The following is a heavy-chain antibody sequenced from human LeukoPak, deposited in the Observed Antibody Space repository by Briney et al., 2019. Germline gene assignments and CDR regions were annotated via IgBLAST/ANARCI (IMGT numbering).Heavy chain of an antibody. D-gene: IGHD6-19*01. CDR1: GHIVPSNSAA. CDR2: TYYRYKLYN. J-gene: IGHJ4*02. Sequence: SQTLSLTRAISGHIVPSNSAAWNWIRESRARGLEGLERTYYRYKLYNDYAVSVKSRLTIIPVTSKNQFSLQLISVTPEDTAVYYCARDQGSSGCSRYYFDYWGQGTLVTVSS. V-gene: IGHV6-1*01. CDR3: ARDQGSSGCSRYYFDY.